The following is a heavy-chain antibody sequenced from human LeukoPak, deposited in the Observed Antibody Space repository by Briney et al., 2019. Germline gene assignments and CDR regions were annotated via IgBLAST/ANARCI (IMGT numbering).Heavy chain of an antibody. Sequence: PSETLSLTCDVSGGSISSSNWWSWVRQPPGKGLEWIGCIYYSGSTIYNPSLKSRLTISVDTSKKQFSLKLSSVTAADTAVYYCARYYCGGDCYSGYFDYWGQGTLVTVSS. D-gene: IGHD2-21*02. J-gene: IGHJ4*02. CDR2: IYYSGST. CDR1: GGSISSSNW. V-gene: IGHV4-4*02. CDR3: ARYYCGGDCYSGYFDY.